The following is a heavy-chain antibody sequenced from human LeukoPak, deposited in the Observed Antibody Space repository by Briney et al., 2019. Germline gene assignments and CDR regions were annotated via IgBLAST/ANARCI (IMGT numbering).Heavy chain of an antibody. V-gene: IGHV3-9*01. Sequence: GGSLRLSCAASGFTFHDYAMHWVRQAPGKGLEWVSGISWNSGSIGYADSAKGRFTISRDNAKNSLYLQMNSLRAEDTVLYYCAKGRDKYQLLSKNWFDPWGQGTLVTVSS. CDR3: AKGRDKYQLLSKNWFDP. CDR2: ISWNSGSI. J-gene: IGHJ5*02. D-gene: IGHD2-2*01. CDR1: GFTFHDYA.